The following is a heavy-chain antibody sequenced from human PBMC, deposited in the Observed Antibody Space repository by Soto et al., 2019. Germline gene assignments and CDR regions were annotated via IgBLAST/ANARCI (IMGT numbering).Heavy chain of an antibody. CDR1: GLTFSSND. CDR3: TRLHKVRGVTIGLDY. D-gene: IGHD3-10*01. V-gene: IGHV3-13*04. CDR2: IGTAGDT. Sequence: GGSLRLSCEASGLTFSSNDMHWVRQGAGKRLEWVSAIGTAGDTYYSGAVKGRFTISREIAKNSLYLQMNNLRAGDTAVYYCTRLHKVRGVTIGLDYWGQGTLVTVSS. J-gene: IGHJ4*02.